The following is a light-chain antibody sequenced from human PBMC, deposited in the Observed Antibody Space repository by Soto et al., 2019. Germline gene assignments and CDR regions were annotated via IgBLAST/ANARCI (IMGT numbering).Light chain of an antibody. Sequence: DIVMTQSPDSLAVSLGERATINCKASQSLFKTSNNYNYLAWYQQKPGQPPKLLIYWASTRESGVPDRFSGSGSGTDFTLTISSLQAEDVAVYYCHQYFGAPPYTFGRGTKLEIK. CDR2: WAS. J-gene: IGKJ2*01. V-gene: IGKV4-1*01. CDR1: QSLFKTSNNYNY. CDR3: HQYFGAPPYT.